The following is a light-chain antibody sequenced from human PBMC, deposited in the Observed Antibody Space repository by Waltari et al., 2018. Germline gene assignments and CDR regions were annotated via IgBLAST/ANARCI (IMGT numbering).Light chain of an antibody. Sequence: SYELTQPPSVSVSLGQTASITCSGDKLGDKYACWYQQRPGQSPVLVIYQDNRRPSGIPGRFSGSNAGNTATLTISGTQAMDEADYYCQVSDSSTVVFGGGTKLTVL. CDR3: QVSDSSTVV. J-gene: IGLJ2*01. V-gene: IGLV3-1*01. CDR1: KLGDKY. CDR2: QDN.